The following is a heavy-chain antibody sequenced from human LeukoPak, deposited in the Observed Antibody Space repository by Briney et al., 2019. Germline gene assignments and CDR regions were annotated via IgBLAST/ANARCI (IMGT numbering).Heavy chain of an antibody. CDR1: GGTFSSYA. CDR2: IIPIFGTA. CDR3: ARVFSGRGFVDY. D-gene: IGHD2-15*01. V-gene: IGHV1-69*01. J-gene: IGHJ4*02. Sequence: ASVKVSCKASGGTFSSYAISWVRQAPGQGLEWMGGIIPIFGTANYAQKFQGRVTITADESTSTAYMELSSLRSEDTAVYYCARVFSGRGFVDYWGQGILVTVSS.